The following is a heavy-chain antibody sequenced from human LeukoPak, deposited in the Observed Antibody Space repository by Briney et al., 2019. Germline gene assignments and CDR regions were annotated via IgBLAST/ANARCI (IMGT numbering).Heavy chain of an antibody. V-gene: IGHV3-23*01. CDR3: AKCLGGAPSDFDY. Sequence: GGSLRLSCAASGFTFSSYAMSWVRQAPGKGLQWVSTISGSGGSTYYADSVKGRFTISRDNSKNTLYLQMNSLRADDTAVYYRAKCLGGAPSDFDYWGQGTLVTVSS. CDR2: ISGSGGST. J-gene: IGHJ4*02. D-gene: IGHD3-16*01. CDR1: GFTFSSYA.